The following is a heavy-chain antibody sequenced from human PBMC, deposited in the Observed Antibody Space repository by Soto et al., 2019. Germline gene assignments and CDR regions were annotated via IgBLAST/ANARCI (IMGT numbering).Heavy chain of an antibody. J-gene: IGHJ6*02. CDR3: AKDRGIVVVPASYYYGMDV. Sequence: GGSLRLSCAASGFTFSSYAMNWVRQAPGKGLEWVSAISGSGGSTYYADSVKGRFTISRDNSKNTLYLQMNSLRAEDTAVYYCAKDRGIVVVPASYYYGMDVWGQGTTVTVSS. CDR1: GFTFSSYA. D-gene: IGHD2-2*01. CDR2: ISGSGGST. V-gene: IGHV3-23*01.